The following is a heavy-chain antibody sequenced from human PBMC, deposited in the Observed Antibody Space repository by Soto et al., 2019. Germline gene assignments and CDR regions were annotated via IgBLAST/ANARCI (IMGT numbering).Heavy chain of an antibody. CDR3: ARELA. V-gene: IGHV1-69*04. CDR2: IIPILGIA. J-gene: IGHJ5*02. CDR1: GYSFTSYY. Sequence: SVKVSCKASGYSFTSYYMYWVRQAPGQGLEWMGRIIPILGIANYAQKFQGRVTITADKSTSTAYMELSSLRSEDTAVYYCARELAWGQGTLVTVSS.